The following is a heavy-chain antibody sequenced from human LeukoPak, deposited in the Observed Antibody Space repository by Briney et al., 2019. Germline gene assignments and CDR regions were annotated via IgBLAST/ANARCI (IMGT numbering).Heavy chain of an antibody. CDR2: IPYDGSNR. J-gene: IGHJ4*02. Sequence: PGGSLRLSCAASGFTFSSYAMHWVRQAPGKGLEWVAVIPYDGSNRYYADSVKGRFTISRDNSKNTLYLQMNSLRAKDTAVYYCARDFTEKYYYDSSGYSTFDYWGQGTLVTVSS. D-gene: IGHD3-22*01. CDR3: ARDFTEKYYYDSSGYSTFDY. V-gene: IGHV3-30-3*01. CDR1: GFTFSSYA.